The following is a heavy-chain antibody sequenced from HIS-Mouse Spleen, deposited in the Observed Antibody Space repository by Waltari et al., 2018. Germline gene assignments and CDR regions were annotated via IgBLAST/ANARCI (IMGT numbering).Heavy chain of an antibody. D-gene: IGHD5-12*01. CDR1: GGSISSSSYY. J-gene: IGHJ3*02. CDR2: IDYSGRT. V-gene: IGHV4-39*07. Sequence: QLQLQESGPGLVKPSETLSLTCTVSGGSISSSSYYWGWIRQPPGKGLEWIGSIDYSGRTYYNPSLKSRGTISVDTSKNQFSLKLSSVTAADTAVYYCASGNVDIVATIDAFDIWGQGTMVTVSS. CDR3: ASGNVDIVATIDAFDI.